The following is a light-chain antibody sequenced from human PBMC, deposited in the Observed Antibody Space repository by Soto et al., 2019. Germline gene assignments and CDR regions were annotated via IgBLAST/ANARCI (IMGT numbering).Light chain of an antibody. CDR1: SSDVGNYDY. Sequence: QSALTQPASVSGSPGQSITISCTGTSSDVGNYDYVSWYQQYPGKAPSLMIYAVSHRPSGVSNRFSGSKSGNTASLTTSGLQAEDEADYYCTSYTPSSTYVFGTGTKLTVL. V-gene: IGLV2-14*03. J-gene: IGLJ1*01. CDR3: TSYTPSSTYV. CDR2: AVS.